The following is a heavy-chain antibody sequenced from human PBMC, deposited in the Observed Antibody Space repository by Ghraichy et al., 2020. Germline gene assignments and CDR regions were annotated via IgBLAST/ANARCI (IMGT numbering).Heavy chain of an antibody. D-gene: IGHD5-18*01. J-gene: IGHJ4*02. CDR1: GFSFSTYN. V-gene: IGHV3-21*01. Sequence: GGSLRLSCAASGFSFSTYNMNWVRQAPGKGLEWVSSISSSSTYIYYADSVKGRFTISRDNAKNSLYLQMNSLRAEDTAVYYCARDRYTYGPIGGLDYWGQGTLVTVSS. CDR2: ISSSSTYI. CDR3: ARDRYTYGPIGGLDY.